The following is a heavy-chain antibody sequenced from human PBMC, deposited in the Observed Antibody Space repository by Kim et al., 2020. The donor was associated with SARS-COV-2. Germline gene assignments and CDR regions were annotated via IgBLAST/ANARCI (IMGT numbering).Heavy chain of an antibody. Sequence: ASVKVSCKASGYTFTSYAMHWVRQAPGQRLEWMGWINAGNGNTKYSQKLQGRVTITRDTSASTAYMELSSLRSEDTAVYYCARGGGAIVVVPAAHNWFDPWGQGTLVTVSS. J-gene: IGHJ5*02. CDR1: GYTFTSYA. CDR2: INAGNGNT. CDR3: ARGGGAIVVVPAAHNWFDP. V-gene: IGHV1-3*01. D-gene: IGHD2-2*01.